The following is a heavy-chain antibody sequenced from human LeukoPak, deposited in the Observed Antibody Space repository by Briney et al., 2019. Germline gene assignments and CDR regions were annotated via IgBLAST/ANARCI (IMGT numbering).Heavy chain of an antibody. Sequence: PGGSLRLSCAASGFTFDDYAMHWVRQAPGKGLEWVSGISWNSGSIGYADSVKGRFTISRDNSKNTLYLQMNSLRAEDTAVYYCAKTPSYQLLWRPWFDPWGQGTLVTVSS. CDR2: ISWNSGSI. CDR1: GFTFDDYA. J-gene: IGHJ5*02. V-gene: IGHV3-9*01. D-gene: IGHD2-2*01. CDR3: AKTPSYQLLWRPWFDP.